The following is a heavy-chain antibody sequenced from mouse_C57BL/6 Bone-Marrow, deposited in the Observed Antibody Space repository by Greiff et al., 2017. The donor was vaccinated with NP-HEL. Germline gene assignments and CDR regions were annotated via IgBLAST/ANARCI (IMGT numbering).Heavy chain of an antibody. CDR3: ARDCGTNFDY. Sequence: VQLKESGPGLVKPSQSLSLTCSVTGYSITSGYYWNWIRQFPGNKLEWMGYISYDGSNNYNPSLKNRSSITRDTAKNQFFLKLNSVTTEDTATYYCARDCGTNFDYWGQGTTLTVSS. CDR2: ISYDGSN. D-gene: IGHD1-1*02. J-gene: IGHJ2*01. V-gene: IGHV3-6*01. CDR1: GYSITSGYY.